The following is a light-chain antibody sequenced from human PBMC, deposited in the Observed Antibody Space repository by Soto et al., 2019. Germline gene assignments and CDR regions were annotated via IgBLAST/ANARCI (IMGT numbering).Light chain of an antibody. CDR2: AAS. Sequence: AIRMTQSPSSLSASTGDRVTITCRASQGISSYLAWYQQKPGKAPNLLIYAASTLQSGVPSRFSGSGSGTDFTLTITCLQSEDFATYYCQQYYSYPRTFGQGTTVDIK. J-gene: IGKJ1*01. V-gene: IGKV1-8*01. CDR3: QQYYSYPRT. CDR1: QGISSY.